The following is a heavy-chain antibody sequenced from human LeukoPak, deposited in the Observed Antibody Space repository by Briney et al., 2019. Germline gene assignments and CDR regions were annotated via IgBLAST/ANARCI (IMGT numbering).Heavy chain of an antibody. CDR2: IYYSGST. CDR1: GGSISSSSYY. Sequence: SETLSLTRTVSGGSISSSSYYWGWIRQPPGKGLEWIGSIYYSGSTYYNPSLKSRVTISVDTSKNQFSLKLSSVTAADTAVYYCAREPGSYHVDFDYWGQGTLVTVSS. J-gene: IGHJ4*02. CDR3: AREPGSYHVDFDY. D-gene: IGHD1-26*01. V-gene: IGHV4-39*07.